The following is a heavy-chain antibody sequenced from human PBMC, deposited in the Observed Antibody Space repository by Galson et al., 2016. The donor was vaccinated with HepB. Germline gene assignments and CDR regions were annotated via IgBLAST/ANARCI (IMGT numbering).Heavy chain of an antibody. Sequence: SLRLSCAASGFTFSSHWMHWVRQAPGKGLEWVSVIYSGGSTYYADSVKGRFTISRDNSKNTLYLQMNSLKAEDTAVYYCARDGGYSNGWSDWGQGTLVTVSS. CDR1: GFTFSSHW. J-gene: IGHJ4*02. CDR2: IYSGGST. CDR3: ARDGGYSNGWSD. V-gene: IGHV3-53*01. D-gene: IGHD6-19*01.